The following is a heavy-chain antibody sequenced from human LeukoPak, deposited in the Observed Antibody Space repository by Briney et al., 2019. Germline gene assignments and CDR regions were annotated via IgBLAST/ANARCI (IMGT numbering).Heavy chain of an antibody. J-gene: IGHJ6*02. CDR3: AKGLDIVVPYYAMDV. CDR2: ISGSGGST. CDR1: GFTFSDYY. Sequence: GGPLRLSCAASGFTFSDYYMSWIRQAPGKGLEWVSAISGSGGSTYYADSVKGRFTISRDNSKNTLYLQMNSLRAEDTAVYYCAKGLDIVVPYYAMDVWGQGTTVTVSS. V-gene: IGHV3-23*01. D-gene: IGHD2-2*01.